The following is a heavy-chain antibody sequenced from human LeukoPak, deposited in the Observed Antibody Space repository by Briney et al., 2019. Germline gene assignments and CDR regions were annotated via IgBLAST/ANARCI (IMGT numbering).Heavy chain of an antibody. CDR2: ISGSGGST. D-gene: IGHD6-19*01. Sequence: GGSLRLSCAASGFTFSSYAMSWFRQAPGKGLEWVSTISGSGGSTYYADSVKGRFTISRDNSKNTLYLQMNSLRAEDTAVYYCAKERVSYSSGWYQDYWGQGTLVTVSS. CDR3: AKERVSYSSGWYQDY. CDR1: GFTFSSYA. J-gene: IGHJ4*02. V-gene: IGHV3-23*01.